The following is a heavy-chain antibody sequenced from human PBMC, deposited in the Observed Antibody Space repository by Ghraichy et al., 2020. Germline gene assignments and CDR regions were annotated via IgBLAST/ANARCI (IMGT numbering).Heavy chain of an antibody. D-gene: IGHD3-9*01. CDR2: ISGSGGST. J-gene: IGHJ4*02. CDR1: GFTFSSYA. V-gene: IGHV3-23*01. CDR3: AKVDYDILTGYYIVGGNYFDY. Sequence: GGSLRLSCAASGFTFSSYAMSWVRQAPGKGLEWVSAISGSGGSTYYADSVKGRFTISRDNSKNTLYLQMNSLRAEDTAVYYCAKVDYDILTGYYIVGGNYFDYWGQGTLVTVSS.